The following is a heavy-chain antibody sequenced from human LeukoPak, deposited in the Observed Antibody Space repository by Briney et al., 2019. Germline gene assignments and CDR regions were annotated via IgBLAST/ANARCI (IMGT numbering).Heavy chain of an antibody. CDR3: ARETGGSFEYFDY. J-gene: IGHJ4*02. V-gene: IGHV1-2*06. D-gene: IGHD7-27*01. CDR2: INPSGGGT. CDR1: GYSFTSYY. Sequence: EASVKVSCKASGYSFTSYYIHWVRQAPGQGLEWMGRINPSGGGTNYAQKFQGRVTMTRDTSITTAYMGLSSLRSDDTAVYYCARETGGSFEYFDYWGQGTLVTVSS.